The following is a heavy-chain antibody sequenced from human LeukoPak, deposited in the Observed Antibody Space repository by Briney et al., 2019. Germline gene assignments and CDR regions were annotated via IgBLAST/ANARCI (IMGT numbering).Heavy chain of an antibody. CDR1: GGSISSYY. CDR2: IYYSGST. D-gene: IGHD6-13*01. Sequence: SETLSLTCTVSGGSISSYYWGWIRQPPGKGLEWIGSIYYSGSTYYNPSLKSRVTISVDTSKNQFSLKLSSVTAADTAVYYCARINLLYSSNYYYMDVWGKGTTVTVSS. J-gene: IGHJ6*03. V-gene: IGHV4-39*01. CDR3: ARINLLYSSNYYYMDV.